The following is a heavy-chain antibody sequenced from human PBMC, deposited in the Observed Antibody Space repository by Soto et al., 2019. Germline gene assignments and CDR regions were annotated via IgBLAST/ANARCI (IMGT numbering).Heavy chain of an antibody. CDR1: GFTFSNYA. V-gene: IGHV3-23*01. Sequence: GGSLRLSCAASGFTFSNYAMSWVSQAPGKGLEWVSTISGSGDSTYYADSVKGRFTISRDNSKNTLYLQMDSLRGDDTAVYYCARKHPAVAHDYWGQGTLVTVSS. CDR3: ARKHPAVAHDY. J-gene: IGHJ4*02. D-gene: IGHD6-19*01. CDR2: ISGSGDST.